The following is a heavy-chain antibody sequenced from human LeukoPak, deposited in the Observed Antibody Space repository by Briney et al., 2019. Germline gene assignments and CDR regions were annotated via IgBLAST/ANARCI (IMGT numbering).Heavy chain of an antibody. CDR2: IWYDGSNK. D-gene: IGHD3-3*01. V-gene: IGHV3-33*01. CDR3: ARGGRHYYDFWSGYYLDY. CDR1: GFTFSSYG. Sequence: ESGRSLRLSCAASGFTFSSYGMHWARQAPGKGLEWVAVIWYDGSNKYYADSVKGRFTISRDNSKNTLYLQMNSLRAEDTAVYYCARGGRHYYDFWSGYYLDYWGQGTLVTVSS. J-gene: IGHJ4*02.